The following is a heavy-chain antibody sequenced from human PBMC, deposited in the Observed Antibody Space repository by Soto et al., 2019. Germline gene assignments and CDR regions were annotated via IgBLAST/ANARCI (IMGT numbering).Heavy chain of an antibody. D-gene: IGHD4-4*01. CDR3: ASESSTDDYSNYVSPYYYGMDV. CDR1: GYTFTSYA. CDR2: INAGNGNT. J-gene: IGHJ6*02. Sequence: ASVKVSCKASGYTFTSYAMHWVRQAPGQRLEWMGWINAGNGNTKYSKKFQGRVTITRDTSASTAYMELSSLRSEDTAVYYCASESSTDDYSNYVSPYYYGMDVWGQGTTATVSS. V-gene: IGHV1-3*01.